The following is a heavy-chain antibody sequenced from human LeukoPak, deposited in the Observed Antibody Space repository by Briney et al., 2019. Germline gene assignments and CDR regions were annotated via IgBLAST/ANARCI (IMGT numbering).Heavy chain of an antibody. CDR3: ARSIPYGTTWYGRSDY. CDR1: GFPFSSYS. V-gene: IGHV3-7*03. Sequence: GGSLRLSCAASGFPFSSYSMTWVRQAPGKGLEWVANIKPDGTTKFYVDSVKGRFTISRDNALNSLYLQMNSLRAEDTAIYYCARSIPYGTTWYGRSDYWGQGTLVTASS. CDR2: IKPDGTTK. J-gene: IGHJ4*02. D-gene: IGHD6-13*01.